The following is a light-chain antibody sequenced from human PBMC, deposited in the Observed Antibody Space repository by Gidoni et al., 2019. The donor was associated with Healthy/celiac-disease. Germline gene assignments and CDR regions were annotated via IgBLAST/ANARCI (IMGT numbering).Light chain of an antibody. V-gene: IGKV1-5*03. CDR3: QQYNSYSRT. Sequence: DIQMTQSPSTLSASVGDRVTITCRASQSISSWWVWYQQKPGKAPKLLIYKASSVESGVPSRFSVSGSGTEFTLTISSLQPDDFATYYCQQYNSYSRTFGQGTKVEIK. CDR2: KAS. CDR1: QSISSW. J-gene: IGKJ1*01.